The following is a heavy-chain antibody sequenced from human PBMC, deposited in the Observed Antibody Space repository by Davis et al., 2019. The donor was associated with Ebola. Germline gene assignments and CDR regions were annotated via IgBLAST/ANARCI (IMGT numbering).Heavy chain of an antibody. CDR1: GYTFTSYG. V-gene: IGHV1-18*04. Sequence: AASVKVSCKASGYTFTSYGISWVRQAPGQGLEWMGWISAYNGNTNYAQKLQGRVTMTTDTSTSTAYMELRSLRSDDTAVYYCARWGTIFGVVINLYYYYYGMDVWGKWTTVTVSS. J-gene: IGHJ6*04. D-gene: IGHD3-3*01. CDR2: ISAYNGNT. CDR3: ARWGTIFGVVINLYYYYYGMDV.